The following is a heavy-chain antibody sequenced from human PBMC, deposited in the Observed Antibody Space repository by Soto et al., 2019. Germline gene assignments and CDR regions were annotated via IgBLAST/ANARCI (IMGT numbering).Heavy chain of an antibody. CDR3: ARSVAVPGAHIDY. J-gene: IGHJ4*02. CDR1: GGSISSSSYY. CDR2: VYYTGST. V-gene: IGHV4-61*05. D-gene: IGHD6-19*01. Sequence: SETLSLTCTVSGGSISSSSYYWGWIRQPPGKGLEWIGYVYYTGSTNYSPSLRSRVSISVDTSKNEFSLRLSSVTAADTAVYFCARSVAVPGAHIDYWGQGTQVTVSS.